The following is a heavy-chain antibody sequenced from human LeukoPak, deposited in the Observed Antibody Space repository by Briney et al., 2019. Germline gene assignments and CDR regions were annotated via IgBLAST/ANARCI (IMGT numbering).Heavy chain of an antibody. Sequence: GGSLRLSCAASGFSFSSYGMHWVRQAPGKGPEWVAVIWSNGSNTNYADSVKGRFTISGDISKNTGYLQMNSLIFECTAVDYCANQYCYYWGEGTMVIVSS. CDR1: GFSFSSYG. CDR2: IWSNGSNT. CDR3: ANQYCYY. J-gene: IGHJ4*02. V-gene: IGHV3-33*06. D-gene: IGHD2-8*02.